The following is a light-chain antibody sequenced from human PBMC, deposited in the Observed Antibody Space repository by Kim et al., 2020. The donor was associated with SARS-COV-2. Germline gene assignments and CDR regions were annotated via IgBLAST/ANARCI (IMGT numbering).Light chain of an antibody. CDR3: QQYGSSPYT. CDR2: GAS. Sequence: LSPGESATLPCRASQSVSSSYLAWYQQKPGQAPRIVIYGASIRATGIPDRFSGSESGTDFTLTISRLEPEDFAVYYCQQYGSSPYTFGQGTKLEI. V-gene: IGKV3-20*01. CDR1: QSVSSSY. J-gene: IGKJ2*01.